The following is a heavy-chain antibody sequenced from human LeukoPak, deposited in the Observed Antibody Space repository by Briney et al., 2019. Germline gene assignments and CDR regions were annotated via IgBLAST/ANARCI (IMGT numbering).Heavy chain of an antibody. D-gene: IGHD6-19*01. V-gene: IGHV3-11*01. Sequence: GGSLSLSCAASGFTFSDYYMGWIRQAPGQGLEWISYVSGSGSTKYYADSVKGRFTISRDNAKNSLYLQMNSLGVEDTAVYYCARPGVAGYFDYWGQGTLVTVSS. CDR1: GFTFSDYY. CDR2: VSGSGSTK. J-gene: IGHJ4*02. CDR3: ARPGVAGYFDY.